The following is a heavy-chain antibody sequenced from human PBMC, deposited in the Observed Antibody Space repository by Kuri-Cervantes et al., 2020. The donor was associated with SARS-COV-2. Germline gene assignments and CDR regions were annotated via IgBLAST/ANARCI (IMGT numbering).Heavy chain of an antibody. CDR1: GYTFTGYY. CDR3: ATTFGGWFDP. D-gene: IGHD1-1*01. CDR2: INPNTGGP. V-gene: IGHV1-2*02. Sequence: ASVKVSCKASGYTFTGYYIHWVRQAPGQGLEWMGWINPNTGGPNYAQKFQGRVTMTRDTSTDTAYMELSSLRSEDTAVYYCATTFGGWFDPWGQGTLVTVSS. J-gene: IGHJ5*02.